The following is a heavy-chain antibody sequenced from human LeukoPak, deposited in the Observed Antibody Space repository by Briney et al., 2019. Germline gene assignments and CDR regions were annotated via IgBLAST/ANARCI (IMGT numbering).Heavy chain of an antibody. V-gene: IGHV1-69*04. D-gene: IGHD2-15*01. CDR2: IIPILGIA. Sequence: SVKVSCKASGGTFSSYAISWVRQAPGQGLEWMGRIIPILGIANHAQKFQGRVTITADKSTSTAYMELSSLRSEDTAVYYCARLEATPPSGPWGQGTLVTVSS. J-gene: IGHJ5*02. CDR1: GGTFSSYA. CDR3: ARLEATPPSGP.